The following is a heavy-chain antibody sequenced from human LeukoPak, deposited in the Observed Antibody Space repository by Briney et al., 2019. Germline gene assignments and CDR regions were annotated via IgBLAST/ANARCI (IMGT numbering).Heavy chain of an antibody. Sequence: QPGGSLRLSCAVSGFTFSTSWMLWVRHAPGKGLVWVSRINTDGSITSHADSVEGRFTISRDNAKNTLYLQMNSLRVEDTAVYYCAKDFYAQPDYWGQGTLVTVSS. CDR1: GFTFSTSW. CDR2: INTDGSIT. CDR3: AKDFYAQPDY. D-gene: IGHD2/OR15-2a*01. V-gene: IGHV3-74*01. J-gene: IGHJ4*02.